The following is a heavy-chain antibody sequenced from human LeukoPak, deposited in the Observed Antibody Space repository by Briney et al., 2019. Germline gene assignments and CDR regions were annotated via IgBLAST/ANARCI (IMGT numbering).Heavy chain of an antibody. CDR3: ARDPAVFHVPSEYYYYGMDV. D-gene: IGHD6-25*01. CDR2: ISAYNGNT. Sequence: ASVNVSCKASGYTFTSYGISWVRQAPGQGLEWMGWISAYNGNTNYAQKLQGRVTMTTDTSTSTAYMELRSLRSDDTAVYYCARDPAVFHVPSEYYYYGMDVWGQGTTVTVSS. J-gene: IGHJ6*02. CDR1: GYTFTSYG. V-gene: IGHV1-18*01.